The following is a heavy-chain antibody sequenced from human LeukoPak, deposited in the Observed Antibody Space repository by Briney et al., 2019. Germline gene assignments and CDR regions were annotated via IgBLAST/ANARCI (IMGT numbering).Heavy chain of an antibody. CDR2: INPNSGGT. Sequence: ASVKVSCKASGYTFTGHYMHWVRQAPGQGLEWMGRINPNSGGTNYAQKFQGRVTMTRDTSISTAYMELSRLRSDDTAVYYCARAKRSLLWFGELDFDYWGQGTLVTVSS. J-gene: IGHJ4*02. V-gene: IGHV1-2*06. CDR1: GYTFTGHY. CDR3: ARAKRSLLWFGELDFDY. D-gene: IGHD3-10*01.